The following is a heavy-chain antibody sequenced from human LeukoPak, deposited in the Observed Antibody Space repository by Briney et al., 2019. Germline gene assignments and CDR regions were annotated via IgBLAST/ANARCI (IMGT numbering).Heavy chain of an antibody. V-gene: IGHV3-48*02. Sequence: GGPLRLSCAASGFTFSSYNMNWVRQAPGKGLEWVSYISRSSSSIYYADSVKGRFTISRDNAKNPVYLQMNSLSDKDTAVYRCARDYGDHGEYFDCWGQGTLVTVSS. CDR3: ARDYGDHGEYFDC. D-gene: IGHD4-17*01. CDR1: GFTFSSYN. J-gene: IGHJ4*02. CDR2: ISRSSSSI.